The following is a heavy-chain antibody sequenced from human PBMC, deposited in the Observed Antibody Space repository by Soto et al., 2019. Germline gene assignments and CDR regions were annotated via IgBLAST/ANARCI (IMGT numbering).Heavy chain of an antibody. V-gene: IGHV1-2*02. CDR3: AKGGAIVAAGTRVYLYNAMDV. D-gene: IGHD1-26*01. J-gene: IGHJ6*02. CDR1: GYTFTGYY. Sequence: ASVKVSCKASGYTFTGYYVHWVRQAPGQGLEWMGWINPNSGDTYLAQRFQGRVTMNRDTSIGTAYMELRGLTSDDTAEYYCAKGGAIVAAGTRVYLYNAMDVWGQGTAVTVSS. CDR2: INPNSGDT.